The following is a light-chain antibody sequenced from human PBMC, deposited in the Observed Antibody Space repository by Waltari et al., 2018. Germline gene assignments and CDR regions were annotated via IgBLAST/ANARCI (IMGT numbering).Light chain of an antibody. CDR2: DNN. V-gene: IGLV1-51*01. J-gene: IGLJ3*02. Sequence: QSVLTQPPXVSAAPGXKVTISCXXXSXNIGNNYXXWYQQLPGTTPKLLIYDNNXRPSGIPDRFSGSKSGTSATLGITGLQTGXEADYYCGXWDSSLSXXXFXGGTKLTVL. CDR1: SXNIGNNY. CDR3: GXWDSSLSXXX.